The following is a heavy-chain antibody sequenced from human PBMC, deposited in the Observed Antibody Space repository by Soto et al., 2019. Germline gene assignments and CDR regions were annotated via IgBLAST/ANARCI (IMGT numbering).Heavy chain of an antibody. CDR1: GYTFTSYY. J-gene: IGHJ4*02. Sequence: QVQLVQSGAEVKKPGASVKDSCKASGYTFTSYYMHWVRQAPGQGLEWMGIINPSGGSTSYAQKFQGRVTMTRDTSTSTVYMELSSLRSEDTAVYYCARDHGMGGEFDYWGQGTLVTVSS. CDR3: ARDHGMGGEFDY. V-gene: IGHV1-46*01. D-gene: IGHD3-16*01. CDR2: INPSGGST.